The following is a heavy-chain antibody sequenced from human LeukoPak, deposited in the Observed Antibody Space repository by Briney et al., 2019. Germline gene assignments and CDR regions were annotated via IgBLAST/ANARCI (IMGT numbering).Heavy chain of an antibody. CDR1: GGSITYYY. Sequence: PSETLSLTCTVSGGSITYYYWSWIRQPPGKGLDWIGYIYYTGGTYYNPSLKSRVTISVDTSKNQFSLKLSSVTAADTAVYYCARGRGGSSTWGEFFQHWGQGTLVTVSS. CDR3: ARGRGGSSTWGEFFQH. CDR2: IYYTGGT. V-gene: IGHV4-59*01. J-gene: IGHJ1*01. D-gene: IGHD2-15*01.